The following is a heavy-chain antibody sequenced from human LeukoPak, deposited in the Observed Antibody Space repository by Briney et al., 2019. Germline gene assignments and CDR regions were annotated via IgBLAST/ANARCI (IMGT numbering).Heavy chain of an antibody. CDR1: GVSISSSNSY. J-gene: IGHJ6*03. D-gene: IGHD5-12*01. CDR2: IYYSGNT. CDR3: ARLSGYGLHYYYHMDV. Sequence: SETLSLTCTVSGVSISSSNSYWGWIRQPPGKGLEWIGSIYYSGNTYYNASLKSQVSISIDTSKNQFSLRLTSVTAADTAVYYCARLSGYGLHYYYHMDVWGKGTTVTVSS. V-gene: IGHV4-39*01.